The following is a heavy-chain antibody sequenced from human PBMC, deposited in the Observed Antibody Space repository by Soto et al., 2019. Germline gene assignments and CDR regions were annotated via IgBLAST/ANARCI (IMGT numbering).Heavy chain of an antibody. J-gene: IGHJ3*01. V-gene: IGHV4-38-2*01. D-gene: IGHD2-15*01. CDR3: ARARWYDAFDV. CDR2: IFHGGNT. CDR1: GFFISSGNY. Sequence: SETLSLTCAVSGFFISSGNYWGWIRKPPGKGLEWIGSIFHGGNTYYNPSLKSRVTISVDMSKNQFSLKLNSVTAADTAVYYRARARWYDAFDVWGQGTVVTVSS.